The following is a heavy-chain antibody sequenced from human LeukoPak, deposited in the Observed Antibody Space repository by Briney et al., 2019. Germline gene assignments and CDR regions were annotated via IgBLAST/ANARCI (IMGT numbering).Heavy chain of an antibody. CDR2: MNPNSGNT. CDR1: GGTFSSYA. J-gene: IGHJ6*02. Sequence: GASVKVSCKASGGTFSSYAISWVRQATGQGLEWMGWMNPNSGNTGYAQKFQGRVTMTRNTSISTAYMELSSLRSEDTAVYYCARVGDIVVVPAAIMDVWGQGTTVTVSS. D-gene: IGHD2-2*01. CDR3: ARVGDIVVVPAAIMDV. V-gene: IGHV1-8*02.